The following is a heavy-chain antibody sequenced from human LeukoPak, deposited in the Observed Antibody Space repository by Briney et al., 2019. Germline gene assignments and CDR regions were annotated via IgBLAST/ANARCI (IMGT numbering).Heavy chain of an antibody. Sequence: GGSLRLSCAASGFTFSSYSMNWVRQAPGKGLEWVSGISWNSGSIGYADSVKGRFTISRDNAKNSLYLQMNSLRAEDTAVYYCAKNPSREWLVQDYYYYYMDVWGKGTTVTVSS. D-gene: IGHD6-19*01. CDR1: GFTFSSYS. J-gene: IGHJ6*03. V-gene: IGHV3-9*01. CDR2: ISWNSGSI. CDR3: AKNPSREWLVQDYYYYYMDV.